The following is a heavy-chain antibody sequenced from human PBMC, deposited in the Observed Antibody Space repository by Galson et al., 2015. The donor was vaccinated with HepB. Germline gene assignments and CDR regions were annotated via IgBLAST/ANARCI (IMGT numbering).Heavy chain of an antibody. D-gene: IGHD3-10*01. CDR2: ISAYNGNT. Sequence: SVKVSCKASGYTFTSYGISWVRQAPGQGLEWMGWISAYNGNTNYAQKLQGRVTMTTDTSTSTAYMELRSLRSDDTAVYYCARDVVRGVIDYYYYGMDVWGQGTTVTVSS. CDR3: ARDVVRGVIDYYYYGMDV. CDR1: GYTFTSYG. J-gene: IGHJ6*02. V-gene: IGHV1-18*04.